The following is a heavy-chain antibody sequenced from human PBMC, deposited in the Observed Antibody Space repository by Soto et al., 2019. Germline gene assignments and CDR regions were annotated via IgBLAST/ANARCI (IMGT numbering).Heavy chain of an antibody. J-gene: IGHJ6*02. V-gene: IGHV4-31*03. Sequence: SSETLSLTCTVSGGSISSGGYYWSWIRQHPGKGLEWIGYIYYSGSTYYNPSLKSRVTISVDTSKNQFSLKLSSVTAADTAVYYCARDCLSTSCSLWGQGTTVTVSS. D-gene: IGHD2-2*01. CDR1: GGSISSGGYY. CDR3: ARDCLSTSCSL. CDR2: IYYSGST.